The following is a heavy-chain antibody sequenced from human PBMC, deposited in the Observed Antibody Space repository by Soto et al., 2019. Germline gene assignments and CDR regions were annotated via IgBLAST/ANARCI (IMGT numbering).Heavy chain of an antibody. CDR3: AAQGGLESCYFYALFA. D-gene: IGHD2-15*01. Sequence: QVQLQQSGPGLVKPSETLSLTCTVPAGSVTSDPYYFTWVRRRPGKGLEWIGYIYYTGSTYYSPSLRSRVSISRDTSKNQFSLRLTSVTAADTAVYYCAAQGGLESCYFYALFAWGQGTLVTVSS. J-gene: IGHJ5*02. CDR2: IYYTGST. CDR1: AGSVTSDPYY. V-gene: IGHV4-31*03.